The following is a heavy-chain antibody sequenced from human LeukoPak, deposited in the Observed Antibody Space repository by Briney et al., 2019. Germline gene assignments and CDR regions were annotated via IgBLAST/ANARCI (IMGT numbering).Heavy chain of an antibody. V-gene: IGHV3-21*04. J-gene: IGHJ4*02. CDR2: ISGRVDSE. Sequence: GGSLRLSCITSGFTFSTHTMNWLRQAPGKGLEWVSSISGRVDSEFYADSVKGRFTISRDNAKKSLFLQMNSLRAEDTAVYYCTRGRYNYNYWGLGTLVTVSS. D-gene: IGHD5-24*01. CDR3: TRGRYNYNY. CDR1: GFTFSTHT.